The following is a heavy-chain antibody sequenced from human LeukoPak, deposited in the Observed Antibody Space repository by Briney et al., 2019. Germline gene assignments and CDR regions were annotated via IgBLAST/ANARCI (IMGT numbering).Heavy chain of an antibody. D-gene: IGHD1-26*01. CDR1: GGSISSYY. V-gene: IGHV4-59*01. Sequence: SETLSLTCTVSGGSISSYYWSWIRQPPGKGLEWIGYIYYSGSTNYNPSLKSRVTISVDTSKNQFSLKLSSVTAADTAVYYCARDQSGNYLTLDYWGQGTLVTVSS. J-gene: IGHJ4*02. CDR2: IYYSGST. CDR3: ARDQSGNYLTLDY.